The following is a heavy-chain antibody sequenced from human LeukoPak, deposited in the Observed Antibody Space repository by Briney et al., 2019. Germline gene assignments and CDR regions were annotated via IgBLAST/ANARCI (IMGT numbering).Heavy chain of an antibody. Sequence: GGSLRLSCAVSRFTFSSYAMSWVRQAPGKGLEWVAFIRYDGSNKYYADSVKGRFTISRGNSKNTLYLQMNSLRAEDTAVYYCAKDEGRLGYCSGGSCYDPPHWGQGTLVTVSS. V-gene: IGHV3-30*02. CDR3: AKDEGRLGYCSGGSCYDPPH. D-gene: IGHD2-15*01. J-gene: IGHJ4*02. CDR2: IRYDGSNK. CDR1: RFTFSSYA.